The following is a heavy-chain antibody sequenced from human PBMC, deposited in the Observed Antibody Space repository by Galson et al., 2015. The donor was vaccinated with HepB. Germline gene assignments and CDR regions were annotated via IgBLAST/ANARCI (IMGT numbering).Heavy chain of an antibody. CDR1: GYTLTELS. J-gene: IGHJ6*02. Sequence: SVKVSCKVSGYTLTELSMHWVRQAPGKGLEWMGGFDPEDGETIYAQKFQGRVTMTEDTSTDTAYMELSSLRSEDTAVYYCATRQWYSSGWVTGNYYYGMDVWGQGTTVTVSS. CDR2: FDPEDGET. D-gene: IGHD6-19*01. V-gene: IGHV1-24*01. CDR3: ATRQWYSSGWVTGNYYYGMDV.